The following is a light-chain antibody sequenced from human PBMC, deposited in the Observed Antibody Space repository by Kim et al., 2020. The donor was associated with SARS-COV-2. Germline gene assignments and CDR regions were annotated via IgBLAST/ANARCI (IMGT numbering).Light chain of an antibody. J-gene: IGLJ2*01. CDR1: NSNVETKA. CDR2: QNN. CDR3: AAWDDSLNGVV. V-gene: IGLV1-44*01. Sequence: GPRVTVSCSGRNSNVETKAVNWYQQLPGMAPKLLMYQNNQRPSGVPDRFSATKAGTSASLAISGLQSEDEADYFCAAWDDSLNGVVFGGGTKLTVL.